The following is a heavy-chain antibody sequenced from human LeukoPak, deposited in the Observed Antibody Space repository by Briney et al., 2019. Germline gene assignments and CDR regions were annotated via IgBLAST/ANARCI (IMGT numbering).Heavy chain of an antibody. V-gene: IGHV1-69*05. D-gene: IGHD6-13*01. Sequence: ASVKVSCKASGGTFSSYAISWVRQAPGQGLEWMGGIIPIFGTANYAQKFQGRVTMTTDTSTSTAYMELRSLRSDDTAVYYCARDWGSSSSPYDHWGQGTLVTVSS. CDR1: GGTFSSYA. CDR3: ARDWGSSSSPYDH. J-gene: IGHJ4*02. CDR2: IIPIFGTA.